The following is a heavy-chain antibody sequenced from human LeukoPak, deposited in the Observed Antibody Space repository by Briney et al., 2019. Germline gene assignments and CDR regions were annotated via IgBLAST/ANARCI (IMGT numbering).Heavy chain of an antibody. D-gene: IGHD5-24*01. CDR3: AVDGYNYVGATDY. Sequence: GGSLRLSCAASGFTFSSYSMNWVRQAPGKGLEWVSYISSSSSTIYYADSVKGRFTISRDNAKNSLYLQMNSLRAEDTAVYYCAVDGYNYVGATDYWGQGTLVTVTS. CDR1: GFTFSSYS. J-gene: IGHJ4*02. V-gene: IGHV3-48*04. CDR2: ISSSSSTI.